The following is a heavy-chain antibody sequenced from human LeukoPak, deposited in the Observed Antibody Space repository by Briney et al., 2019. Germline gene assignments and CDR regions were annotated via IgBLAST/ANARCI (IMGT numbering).Heavy chain of an antibody. Sequence: GGSLRLSCAASGFTFSDYNMSWVRQAPGKGLEWVGNINQEGSERNHGDSVNGRFTISRDNAENSLYLQMNSLRAEDTAVYYCARIIGAFGTYRYDSWGQGTLVSVSS. CDR1: GFTFSDYN. CDR3: ARIIGAFGTYRYDS. CDR2: INQEGSER. D-gene: IGHD3-16*02. V-gene: IGHV3-7*01. J-gene: IGHJ4*02.